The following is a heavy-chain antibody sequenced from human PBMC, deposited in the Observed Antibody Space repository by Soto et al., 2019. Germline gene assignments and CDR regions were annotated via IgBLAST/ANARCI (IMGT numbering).Heavy chain of an antibody. J-gene: IGHJ3*02. CDR1: GGTFSSYA. CDR3: ARDLGGYYDSSGYLGSAFDI. CDR2: IIPIFGTA. Sequence: SVKVSCKASGGTFSSYAISCVLQSPLQWLDWMGGIIPIFGTANYAQKFQGRVTITADESTSTAYMELSSLRSEDTAVYYCARDLGGYYDSSGYLGSAFDIWGQGTMVTVSS. D-gene: IGHD3-22*01. V-gene: IGHV1-69*13.